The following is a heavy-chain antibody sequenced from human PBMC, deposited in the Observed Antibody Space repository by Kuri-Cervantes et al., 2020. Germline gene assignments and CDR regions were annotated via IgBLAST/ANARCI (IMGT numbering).Heavy chain of an antibody. CDR3: AREGGRGSGTNWFDP. V-gene: IGHV4-59*12. D-gene: IGHD3-10*01. CDR2: IYYSGST. Sequence: SETLSLTCTVSGGSISPYYWTWIRQPPGKGLEWIGYIYYSGSTNYNPSLKSRVTISVDTSKNQFSLKLSSVTAADTAVYYCAREGGRGSGTNWFDPWGQGTLVTVSS. CDR1: GGSISPYY. J-gene: IGHJ5*02.